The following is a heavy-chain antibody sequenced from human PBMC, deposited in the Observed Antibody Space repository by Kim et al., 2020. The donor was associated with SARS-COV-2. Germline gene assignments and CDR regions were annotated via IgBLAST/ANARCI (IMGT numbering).Heavy chain of an antibody. V-gene: IGHV3-30-3*01. CDR3: ARERSDSSGYYGFDY. D-gene: IGHD3-22*01. CDR1: GITFSSYA. J-gene: IGHJ4*01. CDR2: ISYDGSNK. Sequence: GGSLRLSCAASGITFSSYAMHWVRQAPGKGLEWVAVISYDGSNKYYADSVKGRFTISRDNSKNTLYLQMNSLRAEDTAVYYCARERSDSSGYYGFDYWGHGTLVTVPS.